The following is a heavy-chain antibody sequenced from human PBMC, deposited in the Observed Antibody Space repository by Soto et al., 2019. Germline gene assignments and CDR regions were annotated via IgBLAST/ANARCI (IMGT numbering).Heavy chain of an antibody. CDR2: IYYSGST. D-gene: IGHD3-9*01. CDR3: ARHSHYDILTGQGRFDP. J-gene: IGHJ5*02. CDR1: GGSISSSSYY. Sequence: QLQLQESGPGLVKPSETLSLTCTVSGGSISSSSYYWGWIRQPPGKGLEWIGSIYYSGSTYYNPSLKSRVTISVDTSKNQFSLKLSSVTAADTAVYYCARHSHYDILTGQGRFDPWGQGTLVTVSS. V-gene: IGHV4-39*01.